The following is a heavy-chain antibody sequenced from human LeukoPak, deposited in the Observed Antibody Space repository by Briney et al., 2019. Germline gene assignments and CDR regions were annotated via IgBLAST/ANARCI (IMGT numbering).Heavy chain of an antibody. CDR3: AVNYGDSDDAFDI. CDR2: IIPILGIA. V-gene: IGHV1-69*04. D-gene: IGHD4-17*01. CDR1: GGTFSSYA. J-gene: IGHJ3*02. Sequence: ASVKVSCKASGGTFSSYAISWVRQAPGQGLESMGRIIPILGIANYAQKFQGRVTITADKSTSTAYMELSSLRSEDTAVYYCAVNYGDSDDAFDIWGQGTMVTVSS.